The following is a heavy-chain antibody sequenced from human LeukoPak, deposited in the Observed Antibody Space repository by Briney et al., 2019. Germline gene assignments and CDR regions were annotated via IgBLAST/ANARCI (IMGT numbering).Heavy chain of an antibody. V-gene: IGHV1-69*05. CDR3: ARGYVAWYFDY. J-gene: IGHJ4*02. CDR2: IIPIFGTA. CDR1: GGTFSSYA. Sequence: GSSVKVSCKASGGTFSSYAISWVRQAPGQGLEWMGGIIPIFGTANYAQKFQGRVTMTRDTSTSTVYMELSSLRSEDTAVYYCARGYVAWYFDYWGQGTLVTVSS. D-gene: IGHD3-16*01.